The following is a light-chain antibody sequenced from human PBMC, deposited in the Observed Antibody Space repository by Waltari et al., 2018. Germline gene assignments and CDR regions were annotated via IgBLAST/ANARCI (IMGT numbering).Light chain of an antibody. CDR1: GSDVGSYNL. Sequence: QSALTQPASVSGSPGPSITISCSGTGSDVGSYNLFSWYQQHPGKAPKLIIYEVNMRPSGVSDRFSGSKSGVTASLTISGLQAEDEAVYFCCSFATNSIVIFGGGTKLTVL. CDR3: CSFATNSIVI. J-gene: IGLJ2*01. V-gene: IGLV2-23*02. CDR2: EVN.